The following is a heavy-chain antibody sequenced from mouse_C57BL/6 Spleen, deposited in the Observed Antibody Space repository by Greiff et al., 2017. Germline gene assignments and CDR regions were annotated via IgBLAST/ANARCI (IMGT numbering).Heavy chain of an antibody. D-gene: IGHD2-1*01. CDR3: ALYGNYPYYFDY. Sequence: QVQLQQSGPELVKPGASVKISCKASGYAFSSSWMNWVKQRPGKGLEWIGRIYPGDGDTNYNGKFKGKATLTADKSSSTAYMQLSSLTSEDSAVYFCALYGNYPYYFDYWGQGTTLTVSS. V-gene: IGHV1-82*01. J-gene: IGHJ2*01. CDR2: IYPGDGDT. CDR1: GYAFSSSW.